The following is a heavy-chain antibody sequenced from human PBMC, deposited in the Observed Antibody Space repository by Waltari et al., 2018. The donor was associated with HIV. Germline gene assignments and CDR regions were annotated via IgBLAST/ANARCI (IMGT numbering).Heavy chain of an antibody. V-gene: IGHV4-39*01. Sequence: QLQLQESGPGLVKTSETLSLTCTVPGGSISSSNYYWGWIRQPPGKGLEWIGSIYYSGNTYYNPSLKSRVTISVDTSKNQFSLKLSSVTAADTAVYYCAKTVRRGFDYWGQGTLVTVSS. CDR1: GGSISSSNYY. CDR3: AKTVRRGFDY. J-gene: IGHJ4*02. D-gene: IGHD1-1*01. CDR2: IYYSGNT.